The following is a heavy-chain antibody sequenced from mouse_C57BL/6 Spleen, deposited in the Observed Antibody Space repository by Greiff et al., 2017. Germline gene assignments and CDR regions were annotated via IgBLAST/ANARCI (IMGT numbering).Heavy chain of an antibody. CDR1: GFTFSSYA. CDR2: ISDGGSYT. D-gene: IGHD1-1*01. J-gene: IGHJ2*01. Sequence: EVQLVESGGGLVKPGGSLKLSCAASGFTFSSYAMSWVRQTPEKRLEWVATISDGGSYTCYPDNVKGRFTISRDNATNNLYLQMSHLESEDTAMYYCSRDGTVMEGYFDFWGKGTTLTVSS. V-gene: IGHV5-4*01. CDR3: SRDGTVMEGYFDF.